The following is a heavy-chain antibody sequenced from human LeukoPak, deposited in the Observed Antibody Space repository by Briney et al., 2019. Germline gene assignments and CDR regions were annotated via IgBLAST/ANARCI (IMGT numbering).Heavy chain of an antibody. Sequence: KPSETLSLTCTVSGGTISNYYWGWIRQPPGKGLEWIAYIDYSGSTNYNPSLKSRVTISVDASKNQFSLNLRSVTPADTAVYYCARDRRRDLLHAFDIWGQGTMVTVSS. CDR1: GGTISNYY. J-gene: IGHJ3*02. D-gene: IGHD1-26*01. V-gene: IGHV4-59*01. CDR2: IDYSGST. CDR3: ARDRRRDLLHAFDI.